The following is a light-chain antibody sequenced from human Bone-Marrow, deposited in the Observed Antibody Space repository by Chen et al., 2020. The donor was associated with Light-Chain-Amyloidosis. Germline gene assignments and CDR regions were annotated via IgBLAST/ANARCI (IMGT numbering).Light chain of an antibody. J-gene: IGLJ3*02. CDR2: DVS. Sequence: QTALTQPASVSGSPGQSITISRTGTSSDAGGYNFVSWYQQHPGKAPKLMIYDVSNRPSGVSKRFSGSKSGNTASLTISGLQAEDEADYYCSSYTSSSTLEFGGGTKLTVL. CDR3: SSYTSSSTLE. CDR1: SSDAGGYNF. V-gene: IGLV2-14*01.